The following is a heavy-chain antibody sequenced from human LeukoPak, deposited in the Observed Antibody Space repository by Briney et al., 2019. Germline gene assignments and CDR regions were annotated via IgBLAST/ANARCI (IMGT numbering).Heavy chain of an antibody. CDR2: INHRGST. CDR1: GGSFSGYY. J-gene: IGHJ4*02. V-gene: IGHV4-34*01. CDR3: ARGLDSSGDY. Sequence: PSETLSLTCAVYGGSFSGYYWSWVRQPPGKGLEWIGEINHRGSTNYNPSLKSQVTISVDASRNQFSLKLTSVTAADTAVFYCARGLDSSGDYWGQGTLVTVSS. D-gene: IGHD6-25*01.